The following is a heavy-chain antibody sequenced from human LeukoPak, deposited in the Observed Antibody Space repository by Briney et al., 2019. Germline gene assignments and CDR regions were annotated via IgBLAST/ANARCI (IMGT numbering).Heavy chain of an antibody. J-gene: IGHJ4*02. Sequence: ASVKVSCKVSGYTLTELSMHWVRQAPGKGLEWMGGFDPEDGETIYAQKFQGRVTMTEDTSTDTAYTELSSLRSEDTAAYYCATAPLITGTTFDYWGQGTLVTVSS. V-gene: IGHV1-24*01. D-gene: IGHD1-7*01. CDR2: FDPEDGET. CDR1: GYTLTELS. CDR3: ATAPLITGTTFDY.